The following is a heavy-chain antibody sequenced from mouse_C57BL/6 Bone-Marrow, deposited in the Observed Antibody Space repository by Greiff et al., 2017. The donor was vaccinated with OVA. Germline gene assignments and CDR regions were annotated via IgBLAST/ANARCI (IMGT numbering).Heavy chain of an antibody. V-gene: IGHV1-64*01. Sequence: QVQLKQPGAELVKPGASVKLSCEASGYTFTSYWMHWVKQRPGQGLEWIGMIHPNSGSTNYTEKFKSKATLTVDKSSSTAYMQLIRLAAEDSAVYDSGDDSSGGPYWGQGTTLTVSS. CDR2: IHPNSGST. CDR1: GYTFTSYW. D-gene: IGHD2-12*01. CDR3: GDDSSGGPY. J-gene: IGHJ2*01.